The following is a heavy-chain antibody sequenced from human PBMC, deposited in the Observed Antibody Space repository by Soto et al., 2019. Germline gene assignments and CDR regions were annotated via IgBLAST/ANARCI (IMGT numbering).Heavy chain of an antibody. J-gene: IGHJ6*02. CDR3: AKREVYYYYYGMDV. V-gene: IGHV3-23*01. CDR1: GFTFSSYA. Sequence: GGALRLSCAASGFTFSSYAMSWVRPAPGKGLEWVPAISGSGGSTYYADSVKGRFTISRDNSKNTLYLQMNSLRAEDTAVYYCAKREVYYYYYGMDVWGQGTTVTVSS. CDR2: ISGSGGST.